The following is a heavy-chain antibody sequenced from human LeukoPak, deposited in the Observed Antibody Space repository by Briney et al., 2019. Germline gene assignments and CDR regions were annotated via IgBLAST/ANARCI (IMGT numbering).Heavy chain of an antibody. V-gene: IGHV3-30*04. J-gene: IGHJ4*02. CDR2: ISNDGSSK. Sequence: GGSLRLSCAPSGFTFSFYAMHWVRQAPGKGLEWMAFISNDGSSKYYADSVKGRFTISRDNSKNTLYLQMNSLRAEDTAVYYCARDCNSSSWLRISYYFDYWGQGTLVTVSS. D-gene: IGHD6-13*01. CDR1: GFTFSFYA. CDR3: ARDCNSSSWLRISYYFDY.